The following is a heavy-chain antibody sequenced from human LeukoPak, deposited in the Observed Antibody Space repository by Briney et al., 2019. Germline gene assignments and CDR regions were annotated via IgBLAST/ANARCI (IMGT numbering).Heavy chain of an antibody. CDR3: TRWDCTTTGCYAFDY. D-gene: IGHD2-2*01. CDR2: IRDKANSYAT. CDR1: GFTFSGSA. J-gene: IGHJ4*02. V-gene: IGHV3-73*01. Sequence: GGSLRLSCAASGFTFSGSAIHWVRQASGKGLEWVGRIRDKANSYATAYIASVKGRFTISRDDSKNTAYLQMSSLKTEDTAVYYCTRWDCTTTGCYAFDYWGQGTLVTVSS.